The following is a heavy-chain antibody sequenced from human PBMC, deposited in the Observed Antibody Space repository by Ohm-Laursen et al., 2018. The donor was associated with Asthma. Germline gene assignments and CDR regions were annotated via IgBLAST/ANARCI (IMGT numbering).Heavy chain of an antibody. CDR3: VRDWDG. Sequence: SLRLSCTASGFTFSSSWMIWVRQAPGKGLQWLAFIKPDGSQTYYADSLEGRFSISRDDAKNSLYLQMNSLRGEDTAVYYCVRDWDGWGQGTKVTVSS. CDR1: GFTFSSSW. CDR2: IKPDGSQT. V-gene: IGHV3-7*01. J-gene: IGHJ6*02.